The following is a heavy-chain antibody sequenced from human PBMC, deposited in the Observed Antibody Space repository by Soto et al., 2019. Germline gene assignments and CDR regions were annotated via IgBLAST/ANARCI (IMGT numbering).Heavy chain of an antibody. Sequence: GGSLRLSCAASGFTFSSYGMHWVRQAPGKGLEWVAVIWYDGSNKYYADSVKGRFTISRDNSKNTLYLQMNSLRAEDTAVYYCAREYYCSSTSCPHPPDYWGQGTLVTVSS. J-gene: IGHJ4*02. D-gene: IGHD2-2*01. CDR2: IWYDGSNK. CDR1: GFTFSSYG. V-gene: IGHV3-33*01. CDR3: AREYYCSSTSCPHPPDY.